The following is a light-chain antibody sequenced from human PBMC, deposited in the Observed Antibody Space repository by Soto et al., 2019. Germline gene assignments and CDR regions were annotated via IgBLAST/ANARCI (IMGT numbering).Light chain of an antibody. CDR1: QSVTSNY. CDR3: QHYVTSLTT. Sequence: EIVLTQSPGTLSLSPGERATLSCGASQSVTSNYLAWYQQKPGQAPRLLIYGSSTRATGIPDRFTGSGSGTDLTLTINRLEPEDFAVYYCQHYVTSLTTFGQGTRVEIK. J-gene: IGKJ1*01. V-gene: IGKV3-20*01. CDR2: GSS.